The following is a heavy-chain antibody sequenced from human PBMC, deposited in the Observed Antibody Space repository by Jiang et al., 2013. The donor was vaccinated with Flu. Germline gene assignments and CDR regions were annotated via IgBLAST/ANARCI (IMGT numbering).Heavy chain of an antibody. Sequence: ETLSLTCTVSGGSVNSGSYYWSWIRQPPGKGLEWIAYIYYSGNTYYNPSLKSRVTISVDTSKNQFSLKLSSVTAADTAVYYCARRNDYGDSYYFDYWGQGTLVTVSS. CDR3: ARRNDYGDSYYFDY. CDR1: GGSVNSGSYY. V-gene: IGHV4-61*01. CDR2: IYYSGNT. D-gene: IGHD4-17*01. J-gene: IGHJ4*02.